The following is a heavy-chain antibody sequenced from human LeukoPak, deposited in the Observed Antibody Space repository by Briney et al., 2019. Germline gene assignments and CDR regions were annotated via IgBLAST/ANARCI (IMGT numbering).Heavy chain of an antibody. J-gene: IGHJ6*03. CDR3: TRHGTRYYYYYMDV. Sequence: EASVKVSCKASGYTFTSYGISWVRQAPGQGLEWMGWTSDHNGNTNYAQKLQGRVTMTTDTPTSTVYMELRSLRSDDTAVYYCTRHGTRYYYYYMDVWGRGTTVTVSS. V-gene: IGHV1-18*01. CDR2: TSDHNGNT. CDR1: GYTFTSYG.